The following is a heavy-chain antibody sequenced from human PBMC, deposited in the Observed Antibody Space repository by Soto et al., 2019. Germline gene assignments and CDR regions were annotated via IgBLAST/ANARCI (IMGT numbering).Heavy chain of an antibody. CDR2: IYYSGST. V-gene: IGHV4-59*01. CDR1: GGSISSYY. CDR3: ARDPRGYSYGYFDY. Sequence: SETLSLTCTVSGGSISSYYWSWIRQPPGKGLEWIGYIYYSGSTNYNPYLKSRVTISVDTSKNQFSLKLSSVSAADTAVYYCARDPRGYSYGYFDYWGQGTLVTVSS. D-gene: IGHD5-18*01. J-gene: IGHJ4*02.